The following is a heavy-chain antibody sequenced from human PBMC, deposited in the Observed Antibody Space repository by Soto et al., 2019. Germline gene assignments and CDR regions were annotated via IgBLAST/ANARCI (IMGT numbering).Heavy chain of an antibody. Sequence: ASVKVSCKVSGYTLTELSMHWVRQAPGKGLEWVANISSGGSTMYYADSVKGRFTISRDNAKNSLSLQMNSLTDEDTAVYYCAGGWNYFDYWGQGTQVTVSS. CDR1: GYTLTELS. J-gene: IGHJ4*02. CDR3: AGGWNYFDY. CDR2: ISSGGSTM. D-gene: IGHD6-19*01. V-gene: IGHV3-48*02.